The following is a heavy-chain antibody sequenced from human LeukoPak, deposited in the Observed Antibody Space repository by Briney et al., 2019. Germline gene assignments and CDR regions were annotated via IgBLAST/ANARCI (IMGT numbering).Heavy chain of an antibody. CDR2: ISSSGSTI. D-gene: IGHD4-17*01. Sequence: GGSLILSCSASAFTFISYEMNWVRQAPGKGLEWVSYISSSGSTIYYADPVKGRFTISRDNAKNSLYLQMNSLRAEDTAVYYCAITYGDHKTPFDYWGQGTLVTVSS. CDR3: AITYGDHKTPFDY. J-gene: IGHJ4*02. V-gene: IGHV3-48*03. CDR1: AFTFISYE.